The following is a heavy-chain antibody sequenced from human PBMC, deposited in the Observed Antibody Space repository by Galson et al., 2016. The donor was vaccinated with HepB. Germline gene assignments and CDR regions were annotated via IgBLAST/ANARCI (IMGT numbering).Heavy chain of an antibody. CDR3: ARTAVTGASLFSF. D-gene: IGHD4-17*01. J-gene: IGHJ4*02. Sequence: SVKVSCKASGYTFIHYGISWVRQAPGQGLEWMGWISTDNGDINYAQKFQGRLSMTTDTSTSTAYMELRSLRSDDSAVYYCARTAVTGASLFSFWGQGTLVSVSS. CDR2: ISTDNGDI. CDR1: GYTFIHYG. V-gene: IGHV1-18*01.